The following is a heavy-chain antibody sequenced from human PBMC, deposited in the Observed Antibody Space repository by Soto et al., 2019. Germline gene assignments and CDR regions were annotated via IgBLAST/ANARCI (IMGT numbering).Heavy chain of an antibody. Sequence: QVQLQESGPGLVKPSQTLSLTCTVSGGSISSGGYYWTWIRQPPGKGLEWIGYISHSGNTYYNSSLKSRITISVDTSKNQFSLKLSSVTAADTAVYYCGSYYCSSARRPGLDVWGQGTTVTVSS. CDR2: ISHSGNT. V-gene: IGHV4-30-4*01. D-gene: IGHD2-2*01. CDR3: GSYYCSSARRPGLDV. J-gene: IGHJ6*02. CDR1: GGSISSGGYY.